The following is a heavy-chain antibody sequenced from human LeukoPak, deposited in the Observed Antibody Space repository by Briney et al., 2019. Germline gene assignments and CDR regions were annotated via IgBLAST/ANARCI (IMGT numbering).Heavy chain of an antibody. Sequence: GGTLRLSCAASGFTFTNYGMAWVRQIPGKGLEWVSAISGSGGSTYYADSVKGRFTISRDNSKNTLYLQMNSLRAEDTAVYYCARRAGAYSHPYDYWGQGTLVTVSS. J-gene: IGHJ4*02. V-gene: IGHV3-23*01. CDR3: ARRAGAYSHPYDY. CDR1: GFTFTNYG. D-gene: IGHD4/OR15-4a*01. CDR2: ISGSGGST.